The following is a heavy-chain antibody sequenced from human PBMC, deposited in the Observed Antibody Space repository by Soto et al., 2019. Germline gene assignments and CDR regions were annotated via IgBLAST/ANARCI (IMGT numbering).Heavy chain of an antibody. CDR2: IIPILGIA. Sequence: SVKVTCKASRGSNSSFSISSVQHAPKQRLEWMGRIIPILGIANYAQKFQGRVTITADKSTSTAYMELSSLRSEDTAVYYCARAGCVRKSVGAFDIWGQGTMVTVSS. D-gene: IGHD1-26*01. V-gene: IGHV1-69*04. J-gene: IGHJ3*02. CDR1: RGSNSSFS. CDR3: ARAGCVRKSVGAFDI.